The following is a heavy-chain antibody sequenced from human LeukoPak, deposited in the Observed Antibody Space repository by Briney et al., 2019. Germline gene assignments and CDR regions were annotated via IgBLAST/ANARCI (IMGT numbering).Heavy chain of an antibody. D-gene: IGHD3-3*01. V-gene: IGHV3-7*01. J-gene: IGHJ4*02. Sequence: PGGSLRLSCAASGFTFSSDWMTWVRQAPGKGLEWVANIKPDGGEKFYLDSVKGRFTISRDNSRDSLYLQMNSLRAEDTAVYYCARVSAEWLLSYWGQGTQVTVSP. CDR1: GFTFSSDW. CDR2: IKPDGGEK. CDR3: ARVSAEWLLSY.